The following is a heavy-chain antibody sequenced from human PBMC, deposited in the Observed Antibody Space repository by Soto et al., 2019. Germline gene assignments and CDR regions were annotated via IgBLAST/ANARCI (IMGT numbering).Heavy chain of an antibody. V-gene: IGHV3-73*02. J-gene: IGHJ3*02. Sequence: EVQLVESGGGLVQPGGSLKLSCAASGFTFSGSAMHWVRQASGKGLEWVGRIRNKANSYATAYAASVKGRFTISRDDSKNTAYLQMNSLKTEDTAVYYCTRLGATAAFDIWGQGTMVTVSS. D-gene: IGHD1-26*01. CDR2: IRNKANSYAT. CDR3: TRLGATAAFDI. CDR1: GFTFSGSA.